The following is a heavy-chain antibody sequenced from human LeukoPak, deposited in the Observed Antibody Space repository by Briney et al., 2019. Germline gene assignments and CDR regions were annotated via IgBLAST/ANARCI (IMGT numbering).Heavy chain of an antibody. CDR1: GFTFSSYG. V-gene: IGHV3-33*01. Sequence: PGRSLRLSCAASGFTFSSYGMHWVRQAPGKGLEWVVVIWYDGSKEYLADSVKGRFTISRDNSKNTVYLQMNSLKTEDTAVYYCARVIGWSLFDCWGQGTLVTVSS. D-gene: IGHD2-15*01. CDR3: ARVIGWSLFDC. CDR2: IWYDGSKE. J-gene: IGHJ4*02.